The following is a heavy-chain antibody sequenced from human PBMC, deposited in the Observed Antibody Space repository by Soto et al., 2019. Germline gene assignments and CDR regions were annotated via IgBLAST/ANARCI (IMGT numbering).Heavy chain of an antibody. J-gene: IGHJ5*02. V-gene: IGHV4-4*07. Sequence: GKGLERIGRIDTRASTNYNPSLKSRVTMSVDTSKNPFSLKLTSVTAADTAVYYCARDRGGTGIYYYSSISVYPWSQGTLVTV. CDR3: ARDRGGTGIYYYSSISVYP. D-gene: IGHD3-10*01. CDR2: IDTRAST.